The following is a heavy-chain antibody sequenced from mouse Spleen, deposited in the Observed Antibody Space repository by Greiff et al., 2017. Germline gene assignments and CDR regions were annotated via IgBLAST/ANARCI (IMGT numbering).Heavy chain of an antibody. CDR1: GYTFTSYW. J-gene: IGHJ4*01. CDR3: ARSRGNYANAMDY. V-gene: IGHV1-69*01. Sequence: VQLQQPGAELVMPGASVKLSCKASGYTFTSYWMHWVKQRPGQGLEWIGEIDPSDSYTNYNQKFKGKATLTVDKSSSTAYMQLSSLTSEDSAVYYCARSRGNYANAMDYWGQGTSVTVSS. CDR2: IDPSDSYT. D-gene: IGHD2-1*01.